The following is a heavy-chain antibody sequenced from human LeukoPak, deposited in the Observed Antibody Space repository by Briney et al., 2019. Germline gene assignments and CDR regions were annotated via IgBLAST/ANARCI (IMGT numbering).Heavy chain of an antibody. J-gene: IGHJ4*02. V-gene: IGHV4-30-4*01. CDR3: ARVYRGLRLGELDY. Sequence: PSETLSLTCTVSGDSIVRDYYWGWIRQSPSPGKGLEWIGYIYYSGSTYYNPSLKSRVTISLDMSKNQFSLRLRSVTAADTAVYYCARVYRGLRLGELDYWGQGILVTVSS. D-gene: IGHD3-16*01. CDR2: IYYSGST. CDR1: GDSIVRDYY.